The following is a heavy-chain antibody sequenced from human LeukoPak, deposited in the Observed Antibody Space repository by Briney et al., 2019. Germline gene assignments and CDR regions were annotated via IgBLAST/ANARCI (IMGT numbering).Heavy chain of an antibody. CDR1: GLTFSSSA. CDR2: ISFDGGNK. Sequence: GGSLRLSCVASGLTFSSSAIHWVRQAPGKGLEWVAVISFDGGNKYLAESVRGRFTVSRDNANNTVYLQMNSLGAEDTALYYCAKEYSSSRSKSGSYYYYGVDVWGQGTTVTVSS. CDR3: AKEYSSSRSKSGSYYYYGVDV. V-gene: IGHV3-30*18. J-gene: IGHJ6*02. D-gene: IGHD3-10*01.